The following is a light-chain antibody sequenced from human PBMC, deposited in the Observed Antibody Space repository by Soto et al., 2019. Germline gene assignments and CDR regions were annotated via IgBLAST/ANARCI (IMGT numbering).Light chain of an antibody. CDR3: SPYADSYNLAV. CDR1: SSDVGAYYS. CDR2: EVT. J-gene: IGLJ1*01. Sequence: QSVLTQPPSASGSPGQSVTISCTGTSSDVGAYYSVSWYQQHPGKAPKLMIYEVTKRPSGVPDRFSGSKSGSTASLTVSGLQAEDYADYYCSPYADSYNLAVFGTGTNVNVL. V-gene: IGLV2-8*01.